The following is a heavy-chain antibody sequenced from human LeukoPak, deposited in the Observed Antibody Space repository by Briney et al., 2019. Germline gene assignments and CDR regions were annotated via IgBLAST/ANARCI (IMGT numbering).Heavy chain of an antibody. J-gene: IGHJ5*02. CDR2: VYHGGNT. V-gene: IGHV4-38-2*02. CDR3: ARVTSRLGWFDP. CDR1: GYSISIGYY. D-gene: IGHD1-14*01. Sequence: SETLSLTCTVSGYSISIGYYWGWIRQPPGKGLQWIGSVYHGGNTYYNPSLKSRVTISIDTSKNQFSLKLRSVTAADTAVYYCARVTSRLGWFDPWGQGTLVTVSS.